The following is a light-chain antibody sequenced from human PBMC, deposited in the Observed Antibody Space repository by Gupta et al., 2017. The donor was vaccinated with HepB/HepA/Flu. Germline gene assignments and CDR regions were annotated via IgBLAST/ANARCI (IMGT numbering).Light chain of an antibody. CDR1: SSDVGGYNY. CDR2: NVN. Sequence: QSALTQPRSVSGSPGQSVTISCTGTSSDVGGYNYVSWYQQHPDKAPKLIIYNVNRRPSGVPDRFSGSTSGKTASLTISGLQAEDEAHYYCCSYAGSYTYVFATGTEVTVL. CDR3: CSYAGSYTYV. J-gene: IGLJ1*01. V-gene: IGLV2-11*01.